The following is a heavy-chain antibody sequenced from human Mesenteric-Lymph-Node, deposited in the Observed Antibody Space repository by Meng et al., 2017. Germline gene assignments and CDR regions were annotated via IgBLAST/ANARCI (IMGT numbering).Heavy chain of an antibody. Sequence: DVQLVESGGRLVKPGGSLRLSCAASGFTFSTYWMHWVRQAPGKGLVWVSRINRDGTITTYADSVKGRFVISRDNAKNTLYLQMNSLRAEDTAVYYCASHSSGWYSLDYWGQGTLVTVSS. CDR3: ASHSSGWYSLDY. CDR1: GFTFSTYW. V-gene: IGHV3-74*02. J-gene: IGHJ4*02. CDR2: INRDGTIT. D-gene: IGHD6-19*01.